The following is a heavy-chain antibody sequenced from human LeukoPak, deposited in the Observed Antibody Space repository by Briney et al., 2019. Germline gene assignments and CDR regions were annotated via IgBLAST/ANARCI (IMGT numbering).Heavy chain of an antibody. D-gene: IGHD2-2*01. J-gene: IGHJ5*02. CDR3: ARERGYCSSTSCYAEERQSNWFDP. CDR1: GFTFDDYG. V-gene: IGHV3-20*04. CDR2: INWNGGST. Sequence: GGSLRLSCAASGFTFDDYGMSWVRQAPGKGLEWVSGINWNGGSTGYADSVKGRFTISRDNAKNSLYLQMNSLRADDTAVYYCARERGYCSSTSCYAEERQSNWFDPWGQGTLVTVSS.